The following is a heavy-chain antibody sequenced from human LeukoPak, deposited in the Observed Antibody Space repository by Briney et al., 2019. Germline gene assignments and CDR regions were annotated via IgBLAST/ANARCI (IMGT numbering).Heavy chain of an antibody. D-gene: IGHD6-13*01. CDR1: GFTFSNYA. CDR2: ISDSGGRT. CDR3: AKGTLRGSSNWYHHGMDV. Sequence: GGSLRLSCVASGFTFSNYAMSWVRQAPGKGLEWVSGISDSGGRTYNADSVKGRFTISRDNSKNTLYLQLNSLRVEDTAVYYCAKGTLRGSSNWYHHGMDVWGQGTTVTVSS. J-gene: IGHJ6*02. V-gene: IGHV3-23*01.